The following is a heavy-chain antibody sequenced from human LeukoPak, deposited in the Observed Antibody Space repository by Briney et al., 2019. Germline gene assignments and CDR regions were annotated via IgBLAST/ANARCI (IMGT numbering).Heavy chain of an antibody. D-gene: IGHD3-10*01. CDR1: GYTFSDYY. CDR2: INPNSGGT. Sequence: ASVKVSCKASGYTFSDYYIHWVRQAPGQGLEWMGWINPNSGGTNYGQKFQGRVTMTRDTSISTAYMELSRLRSDDTAVYYCARDGITLVRGGTPYYYYYMDVWGKGTTVTISS. CDR3: ARDGITLVRGGTPYYYYYMDV. V-gene: IGHV1-2*02. J-gene: IGHJ6*03.